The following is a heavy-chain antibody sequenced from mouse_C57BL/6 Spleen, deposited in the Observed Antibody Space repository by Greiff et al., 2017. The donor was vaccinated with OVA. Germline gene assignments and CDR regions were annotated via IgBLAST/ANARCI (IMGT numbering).Heavy chain of an antibody. J-gene: IGHJ2*01. D-gene: IGHD3-2*02. CDR3: ARPQATSDYFDY. Sequence: QVQLQQPGAELVKPGASVKLSCKASGYTFTSYWMQWVKQRPGQGLEWIGEIDPSDSYTNYNQKFKGKATLTVDTSSSTAYMQLSSLTSEDSAVYYCARPQATSDYFDYWGQGTTLTVSS. V-gene: IGHV1-50*01. CDR1: GYTFTSYW. CDR2: IDPSDSYT.